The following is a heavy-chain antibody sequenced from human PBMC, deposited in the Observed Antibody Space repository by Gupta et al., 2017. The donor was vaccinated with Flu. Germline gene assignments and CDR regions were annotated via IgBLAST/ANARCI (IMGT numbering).Heavy chain of an antibody. CDR2: ITNDGYNK. Sequence: APGNVLEWVAVITNDGYNKSSADSVKSRFTITKYNPKNPVYLQMNSLRADDTAIYYCAKGGAPNRGKYYLDYWGQGAPVTVSS. J-gene: IGHJ4*02. D-gene: IGHD1-26*01. V-gene: IGHV3-30*18. CDR3: AKGGAPNRGKYYLDY.